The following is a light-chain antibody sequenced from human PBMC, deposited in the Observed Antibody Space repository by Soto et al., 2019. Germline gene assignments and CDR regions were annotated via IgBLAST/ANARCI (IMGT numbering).Light chain of an antibody. V-gene: IGKV1-39*01. Sequence: DIHMTQSPSSLSASVGDRVTLTCRASQTISTFLNWYQHKPGKAPKLLIYEASNLHSGVPSRFSGSGSGTDFTLTISSLQPEDFATYYCQQYESFSWRFDQGTMVEIK. CDR3: QQYESFSWR. CDR1: QTISTF. CDR2: EAS. J-gene: IGKJ1*01.